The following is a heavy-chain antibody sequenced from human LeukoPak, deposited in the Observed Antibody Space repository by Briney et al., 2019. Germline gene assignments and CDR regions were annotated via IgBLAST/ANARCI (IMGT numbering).Heavy chain of an antibody. CDR1: GFTFSSYA. Sequence: PGGSLRLSCAASGFTFSSYAMHWVRQAPGKGLEWVAVISYDGSNKYYADSVKGRFTISRDNSKNTLYLQMNSLRAEDTAVYYCARVLGYSLYFDYWGQGTLGTVSS. V-gene: IGHV3-30-3*01. CDR2: ISYDGSNK. J-gene: IGHJ4*02. D-gene: IGHD5-18*01. CDR3: ARVLGYSLYFDY.